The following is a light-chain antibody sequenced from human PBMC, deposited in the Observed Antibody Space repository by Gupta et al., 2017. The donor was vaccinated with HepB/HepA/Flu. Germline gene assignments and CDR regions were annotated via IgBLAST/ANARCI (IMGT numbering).Light chain of an antibody. CDR3: PSDAGSNNWV. J-gene: IGLJ3*02. Sequence: ALTQPPSASGAAGPAVTLSCTGTSSDVGAYNYVSWYQQHPGKAPKLMIYEVSKRPSGVPGRFSGSKSGNTASLTVSGHTEEEDADYYCPSDAGSNNWVFGGGTKLTVL. CDR1: SSDVGAYNY. CDR2: EVS. V-gene: IGLV2-8*01.